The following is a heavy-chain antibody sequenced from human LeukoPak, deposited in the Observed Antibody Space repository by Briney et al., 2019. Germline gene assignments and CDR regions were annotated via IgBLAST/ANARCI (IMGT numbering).Heavy chain of an antibody. V-gene: IGHV4-4*02. CDR2: IYHSGST. CDR3: ARYGSGSYIDY. J-gene: IGHJ4*02. D-gene: IGHD3-10*01. Sequence: SETLSLTCAVSGGSISSNNWWSWVRQPPGKGLEWIGEIYHSGSTNYNPSLKSRVTISVDKSKNQFSLELTSVTAADTAVYYCARYGSGSYIDYWGQGTLDTDSS. CDR1: GGSISSNNW.